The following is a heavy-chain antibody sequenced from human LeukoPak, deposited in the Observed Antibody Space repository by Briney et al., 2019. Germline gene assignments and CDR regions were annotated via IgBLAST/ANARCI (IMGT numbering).Heavy chain of an antibody. Sequence: GGSLRLSRAASGFTFSSYAMGWVRQAPGKGLEWVSSISSSSSYIYYADSVKGRFTISRDNAKNSLYLQMNSLRAEDTAVYYCARDHNTVTTPGLDYWGQGTLVTVSS. CDR2: ISSSSSYI. D-gene: IGHD4-17*01. V-gene: IGHV3-21*01. CDR1: GFTFSSYA. CDR3: ARDHNTVTTPGLDY. J-gene: IGHJ4*02.